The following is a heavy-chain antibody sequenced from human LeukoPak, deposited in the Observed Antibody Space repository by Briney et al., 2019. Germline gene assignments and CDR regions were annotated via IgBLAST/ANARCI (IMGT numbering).Heavy chain of an antibody. CDR1: GFIFTTYT. J-gene: IGHJ6*02. D-gene: IGHD4-23*01. CDR3: ARGAYGRANSHYFYGLDV. CDR2: ISYDGSDQ. V-gene: IGHV3-30*09. Sequence: PGRSLRLSCAASGFIFTTYTMHWVRQAPGKGLEWVAVISYDGSDQYYADSVKGRFAISRDNLKNTLYLQMDRLRAEDTAVYYCARGAYGRANSHYFYGLDVWGQGAMVTVS.